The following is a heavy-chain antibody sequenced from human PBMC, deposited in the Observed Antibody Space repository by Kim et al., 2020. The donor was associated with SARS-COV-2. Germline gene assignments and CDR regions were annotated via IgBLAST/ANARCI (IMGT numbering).Heavy chain of an antibody. CDR2: IFNRGTTI. J-gene: IGHJ6*02. Sequence: GGSLRLSCAASGFTFSDHYMSWIRQAPGKGLEWLSYIFNRGTTIYYADSVKGRFTISRDNAKNSLYLQMNSLRAEDTAVYYCARGHYGLDVWGQGTTVTV. CDR1: GFTFSDHY. V-gene: IGHV3-11*04. CDR3: ARGHYGLDV.